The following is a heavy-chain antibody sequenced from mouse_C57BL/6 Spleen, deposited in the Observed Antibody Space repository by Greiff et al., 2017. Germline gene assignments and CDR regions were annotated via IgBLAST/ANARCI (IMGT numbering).Heavy chain of an antibody. J-gene: IGHJ1*03. V-gene: IGHV5-6*01. CDR3: ARQEGEYYYGSSYGYFDV. D-gene: IGHD1-1*01. Sequence: EVMLVESGGDLVKPGGSLKLSCAASGFTFSSYGMSWVRQTPDKRLEWVATISSGGSYTYYPDSVKGRFTISRDNAKNTLYLQMSSLKSEDTAMYYCARQEGEYYYGSSYGYFDVWGTGTTVTVSS. CDR2: ISSGGSYT. CDR1: GFTFSSYG.